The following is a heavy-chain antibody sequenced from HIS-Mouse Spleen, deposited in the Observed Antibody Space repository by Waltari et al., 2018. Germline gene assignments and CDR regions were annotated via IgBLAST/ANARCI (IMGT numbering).Heavy chain of an antibody. Sequence: QVQLVQSGAEVKKPGASVKVSCKASGYTFTGYHMHWVRQAPGQGLEWMGWINPNSGGTNYAQKFQGRVTMTRDTSISTAYMELSRLRSDDTAVYYCARGAYYYDSSGPNWFDPWGQGTLVTVSS. CDR1: GYTFTGYH. D-gene: IGHD3-22*01. J-gene: IGHJ5*02. CDR2: INPNSGGT. V-gene: IGHV1-2*02. CDR3: ARGAYYYDSSGPNWFDP.